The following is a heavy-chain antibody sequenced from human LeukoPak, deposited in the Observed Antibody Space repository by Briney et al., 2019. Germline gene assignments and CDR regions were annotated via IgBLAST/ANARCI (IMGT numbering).Heavy chain of an antibody. CDR1: GFTFSSYA. V-gene: IGHV3-30-3*01. Sequence: PGGSLRLSCAAPGFTFSSYAMSWVRQAPGKGLEWVAVISYDGSNKYYADSVKGRFTISRDNSKNTLYLQMNSLRAEDTAVYYCARGELTYGYYYYGMDVWGQGTTVTVSS. D-gene: IGHD3-10*01. CDR3: ARGELTYGYYYYGMDV. CDR2: ISYDGSNK. J-gene: IGHJ6*02.